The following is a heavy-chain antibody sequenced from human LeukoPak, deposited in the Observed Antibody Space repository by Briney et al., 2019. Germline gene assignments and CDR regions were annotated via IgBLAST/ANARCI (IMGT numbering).Heavy chain of an antibody. CDR2: IYYSGST. D-gene: IGHD3-10*01. CDR3: ARNPWAGYFDY. CDR1: GGSISTYY. Sequence: PSETLSLTCTVGGSISTYYWSWIRQPLGKGLEWIGYIYYSGSTNYNPSLKSRVTISVDTSKNQFSLKLSSVTAADTAVYYCARNPWAGYFDYWGQGTLVTVSS. J-gene: IGHJ4*02. V-gene: IGHV4-59*01.